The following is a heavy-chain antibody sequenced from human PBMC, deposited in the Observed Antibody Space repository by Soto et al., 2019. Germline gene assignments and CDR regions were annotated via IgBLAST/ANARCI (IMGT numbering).Heavy chain of an antibody. CDR1: GYSFTSYW. Sequence: GESLKISCKGSGYSFTSYWIGWVRQMPGKGLEWMGIIYPGDSDTRYSPSFQGQVTISADKSISTAYLQWSSLKASDTATYYCAREPRTRLLSIAARPLYYGMHVWGQGTTVTVSS. J-gene: IGHJ6*02. CDR3: AREPRTRLLSIAARPLYYGMHV. CDR2: IYPGDSDT. V-gene: IGHV5-51*01. D-gene: IGHD6-6*01.